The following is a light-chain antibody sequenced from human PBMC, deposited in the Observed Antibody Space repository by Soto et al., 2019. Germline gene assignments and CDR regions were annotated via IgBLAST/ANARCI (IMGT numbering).Light chain of an antibody. Sequence: EIVLTQSPGTLSLSPGERATLSCRASQSVSSSYLAWYQQKPGQAPRQLIYGASSRATGIPDRFSGSGSGTDFTLTINRLEPEDFAVYYCHHYRTSFGGGTRVEIK. J-gene: IGKJ4*01. CDR2: GAS. CDR1: QSVSSSY. V-gene: IGKV3-20*01. CDR3: HHYRTS.